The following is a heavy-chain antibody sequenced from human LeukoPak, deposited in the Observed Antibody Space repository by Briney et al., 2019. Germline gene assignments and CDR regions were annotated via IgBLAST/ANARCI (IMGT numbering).Heavy chain of an antibody. J-gene: IGHJ4*02. D-gene: IGHD3-22*01. Sequence: PGGSLRLSCAASGFTFSSYAMSWVRQAPGKGLEWVSAISGSGGSTYYADSVKGRFTISRDNSKNTLYLQMNSLRAEDTAVYYCAKDPGISSGKGDYFDYWGQGTLVTVSS. CDR2: ISGSGGST. V-gene: IGHV3-23*01. CDR3: AKDPGISSGKGDYFDY. CDR1: GFTFSSYA.